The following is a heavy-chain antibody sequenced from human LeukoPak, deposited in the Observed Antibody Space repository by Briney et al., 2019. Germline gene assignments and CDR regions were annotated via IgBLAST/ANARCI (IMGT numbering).Heavy chain of an antibody. Sequence: TASETLSLTCTVSGGSISSSSYYWGWIRQPAGKGLEWIGRIYTSGSTNYDPPLKSRVTMSVDTSKNQFSLKLSSVTAADTAVYYCARDGGDSLAVDYWGQGTLVTVSS. CDR1: GGSISSSSYY. J-gene: IGHJ4*02. V-gene: IGHV4-61*02. CDR2: IYTSGST. D-gene: IGHD2-21*02. CDR3: ARDGGDSLAVDY.